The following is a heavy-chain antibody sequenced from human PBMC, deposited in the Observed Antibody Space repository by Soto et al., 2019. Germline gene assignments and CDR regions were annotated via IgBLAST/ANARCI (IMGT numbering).Heavy chain of an antibody. CDR3: AKGILSATFAPYAMDV. J-gene: IGHJ6*02. Sequence: QVQLVESGGGVVQPGTSLRLSCAASGFPFNNYAMHWVRQRPGKGLDWVAVISDDGSNSYYSDSVKGRCTVSRDRSKNTLSLQMNSLRVEDTAVYYCAKGILSATFAPYAMDVWGQGTTVTVSS. CDR2: ISDDGSNS. CDR1: GFPFNNYA. V-gene: IGHV3-30*18. D-gene: IGHD3-16*01.